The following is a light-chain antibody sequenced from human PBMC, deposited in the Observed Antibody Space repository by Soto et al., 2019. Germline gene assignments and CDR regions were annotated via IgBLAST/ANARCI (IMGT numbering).Light chain of an antibody. V-gene: IGKV3-20*01. CDR2: GAS. Sequence: EIVLTQSPATLSLSPGERATLSCRASQSVSSNLAWYQQKPGQAPRLLIYGASSRATGIPDRFSGSGSGTDFTLTISRLEPEDFAVYYCHQYESSLWTFGQGTKVDIK. J-gene: IGKJ1*01. CDR3: HQYESSLWT. CDR1: QSVSSN.